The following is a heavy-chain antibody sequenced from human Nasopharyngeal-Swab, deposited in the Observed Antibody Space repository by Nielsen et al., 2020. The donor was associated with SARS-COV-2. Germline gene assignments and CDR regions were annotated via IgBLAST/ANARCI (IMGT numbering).Heavy chain of an antibody. Sequence: GGSLRLSCVASGFTFNDVGMHWVRQAPGKGLEWAGRIKSKVDGGRTDYAAPVKDRFINSRDDSKNMLYVQMNSLRTEDTAVYYCSTNKYRSGDDRWGQGTLVTVSS. CDR3: STNKYRSGDDR. D-gene: IGHD3-3*01. CDR1: GFTFNDVG. J-gene: IGHJ5*02. V-gene: IGHV3-15*01. CDR2: IKSKVDGGRT.